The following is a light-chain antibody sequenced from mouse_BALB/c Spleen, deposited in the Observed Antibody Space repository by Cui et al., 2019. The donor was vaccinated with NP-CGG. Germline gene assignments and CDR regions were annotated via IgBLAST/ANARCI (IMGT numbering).Light chain of an antibody. CDR1: TGAVTTSNY. V-gene: IGLV1*01. CDR2: GTN. Sequence: SVVTQASEPTTSPGETVTLTCRSSTGAVTTSNYANWVQEKPDHLFTGLIGGTNNRAPGVPARFSGSLIGDKAALTITGAQTEDEAIYFCALWYSNHWVFGGGTKLTVL. J-gene: IGLJ1*01. CDR3: ALWYSNHWV.